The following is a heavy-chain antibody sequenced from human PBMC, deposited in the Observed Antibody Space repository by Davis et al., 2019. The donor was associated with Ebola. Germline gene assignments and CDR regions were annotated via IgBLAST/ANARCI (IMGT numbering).Heavy chain of an antibody. CDR3: ARRGSDYDFWSGYGARTDNWFDP. V-gene: IGHV4-59*12. D-gene: IGHD3-3*01. CDR2: IYYSGST. Sequence: SETLSLTCTVSGGSISSYYWSWIRQPPGKGLEWIGYIYYSGSTNYNPSLKSRVTISVDTSKNQFSLKLSSVTAADTAVYYCARRGSDYDFWSGYGARTDNWFDPWGQGTLVTVSS. J-gene: IGHJ5*02. CDR1: GGSISSYY.